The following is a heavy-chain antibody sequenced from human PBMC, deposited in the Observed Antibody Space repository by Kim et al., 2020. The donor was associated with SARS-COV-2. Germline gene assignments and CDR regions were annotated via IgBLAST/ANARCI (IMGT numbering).Heavy chain of an antibody. D-gene: IGHD2-15*01. CDR1: GGSISSYY. V-gene: IGHV4-59*08. Sequence: SETLSLTCTVSGGSISSYYWSWIRQPPGKGLEWIGYIYYSGSTNYNTSLKSRVTISVDTSKNQFSLKLSSVTAADTAVYYCARHTRRVGGGRTGAFDIWGQGTMVTVSS. CDR2: IYYSGST. J-gene: IGHJ3*02. CDR3: ARHTRRVGGGRTGAFDI.